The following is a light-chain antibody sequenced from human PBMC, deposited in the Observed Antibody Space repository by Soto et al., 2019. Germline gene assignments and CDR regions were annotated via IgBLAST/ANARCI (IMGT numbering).Light chain of an antibody. CDR1: QSVSDNY. Sequence: EIVLTQSPCTLSLSPGEGATLSCRASQSVSDNYLAWYQQKPGQAPRLLIFGASRRATGIPDRFSGSGSGTDFTLTISRLEPEDFAVYYCQQRSNWIPFGQGTRLEIK. V-gene: IGKV3D-20*02. CDR3: QQRSNWIP. CDR2: GAS. J-gene: IGKJ5*01.